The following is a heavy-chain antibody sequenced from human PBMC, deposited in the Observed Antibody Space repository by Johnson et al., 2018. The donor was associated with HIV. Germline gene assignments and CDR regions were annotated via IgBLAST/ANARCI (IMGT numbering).Heavy chain of an antibody. V-gene: IGHV3-30*02. CDR2: IRNDGRNK. D-gene: IGHD1-14*01. CDR1: GFTFSTYG. Sequence: QVQLVESGGGVVQPGRSLRLSCAASGFTFSTYGMHWVRQAPGMGLEWVAFIRNDGRNKHFVESVKGRFTISSDNSKNTLYLQMNSLRAEDTAVYYCARDPSRGPRIRPRTLGAFDIWGQGTMVTVSS. CDR3: ARDPSRGPRIRPRTLGAFDI. J-gene: IGHJ3*02.